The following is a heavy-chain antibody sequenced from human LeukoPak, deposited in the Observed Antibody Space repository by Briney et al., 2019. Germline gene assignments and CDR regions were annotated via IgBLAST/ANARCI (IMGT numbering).Heavy chain of an antibody. CDR2: INPNSGGT. CDR3: ARGYTTYYYDSSGREDWFDP. D-gene: IGHD3-22*01. J-gene: IGHJ5*02. V-gene: IGHV1-2*02. Sequence: ASVKVSCKASGYTFTSYGISWVRQAPGQGLEWMGWINPNSGGTNYAQKFQGRVTMTRDTSISTAYMELSRLRSDDTAVYYCARGYTTYYYDSSGREDWFDPWGQGTLVTVSS. CDR1: GYTFTSYG.